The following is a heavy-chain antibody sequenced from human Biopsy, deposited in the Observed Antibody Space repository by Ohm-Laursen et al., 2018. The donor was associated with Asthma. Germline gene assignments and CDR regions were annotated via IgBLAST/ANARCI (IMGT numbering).Heavy chain of an antibody. CDR1: GFTINNNV. Sequence: SVKVSCKASGFTINNNVFHWVRQAPGQRLEWMGWINAGNGNTKYSQKFQGRVTISRDTSASTAYMDLSSLRSEDTAVYYCARTYFDFLTGQVHDAFAMWGQGTMVTVSS. CDR2: INAGNGNT. D-gene: IGHD3-9*01. V-gene: IGHV1-3*01. J-gene: IGHJ3*02. CDR3: ARTYFDFLTGQVHDAFAM.